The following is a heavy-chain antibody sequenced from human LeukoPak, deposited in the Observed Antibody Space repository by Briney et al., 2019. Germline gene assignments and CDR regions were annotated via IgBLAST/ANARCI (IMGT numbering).Heavy chain of an antibody. J-gene: IGHJ4*02. CDR3: ARGQGGLGSHSSPIDY. CDR1: GGTFSSYA. CDR2: IIPIFGTA. Sequence: SVKVSCKASGGTFSSYAISWVRQAPGQGLEWMGGIIPIFGTANYAQKFQGRVTITADESTSTAYMELSSLRPEDTAVYYCARGQGGLGSHSSPIDYWGQGTLVTVSS. D-gene: IGHD6-13*01. V-gene: IGHV1-69*01.